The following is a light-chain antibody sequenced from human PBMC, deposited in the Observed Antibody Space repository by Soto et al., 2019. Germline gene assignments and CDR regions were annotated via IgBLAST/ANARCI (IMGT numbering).Light chain of an antibody. V-gene: IGKV3-11*01. J-gene: IGKJ4*01. Sequence: EIVLTQSPATLSLSPGERATLSCRSSQSVSSYLAWYQQKPGQAPRLLIYDAYNRATGIPARFSGSGSGTDFALTISSLDPEDFAVYYCQKISNWPRSLTFGGGTKVEIK. CDR2: DAY. CDR1: QSVSSY. CDR3: QKISNWPRSLT.